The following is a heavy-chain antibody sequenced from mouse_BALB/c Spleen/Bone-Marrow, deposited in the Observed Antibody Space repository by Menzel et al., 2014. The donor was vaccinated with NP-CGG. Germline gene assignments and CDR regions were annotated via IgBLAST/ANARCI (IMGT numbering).Heavy chain of an antibody. V-gene: IGHV3-2*02. J-gene: IGHJ4*01. CDR1: GYSITSDYA. Sequence: EVQLQQSGPGLVKPSQSLSPPCTVTGYSITSDYAWNWIRQFPGNKLEWMGYISYSGITSYNPSLKSRISITRDTSKNQFFLQLNSVTTEDTATYYCARRYYAMDYWGQGTSVTVSS. CDR2: ISYSGIT. CDR3: ARRYYAMDY.